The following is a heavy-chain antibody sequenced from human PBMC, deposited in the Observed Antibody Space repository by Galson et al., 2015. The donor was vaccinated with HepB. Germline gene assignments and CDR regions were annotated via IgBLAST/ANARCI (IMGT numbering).Heavy chain of an antibody. CDR2: ISYDGNNK. Sequence: SLRLSCAASGFIFSTYAMHWVRQAPGKGLEWVAVISYDGNNKYYADSVKGRFTISRDNSKNTLFLQMISLRSEDTAVYYCARDYFRGLTGYRSGWYAGYWGQGTLV. CDR1: GFIFSTYA. V-gene: IGHV3-30*03. D-gene: IGHD6-13*01. CDR3: ARDYFRGLTGYRSGWYAGY. J-gene: IGHJ4*02.